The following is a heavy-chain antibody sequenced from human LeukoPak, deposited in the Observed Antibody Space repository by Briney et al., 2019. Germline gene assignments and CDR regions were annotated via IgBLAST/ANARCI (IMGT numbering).Heavy chain of an antibody. CDR2: ISGSGGST. D-gene: IGHD6-13*01. J-gene: IGHJ4*02. V-gene: IGHV3-23*01. CDR3: AKVKSWQQLVFDY. Sequence: GGSLRLSCAASGFTFSSYAMNWVRQAPGKGLEWVSAISGSGGSTYYADSVKGRFTISRDNSKNTLYLQMNSLRAEDTAVYYCAKVKSWQQLVFDYWGQGTLVTVSS. CDR1: GFTFSSYA.